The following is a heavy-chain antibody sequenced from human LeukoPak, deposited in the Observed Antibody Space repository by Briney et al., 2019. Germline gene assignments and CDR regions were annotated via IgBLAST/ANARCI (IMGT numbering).Heavy chain of an antibody. V-gene: IGHV3-30*02. CDR1: GFTFSSDG. Sequence: GGSLRLSCAASGFTFSSDGMHWVRQAPGKGLEWVAFIRYDGSNKYYADSVKGRFTISRDNSKNTLYLQMSSLRAEDTAVYYCAKGGAIGREKYYFDYWGQGTLVTVSS. CDR2: IRYDGSNK. CDR3: AKGGAIGREKYYFDY. J-gene: IGHJ4*02. D-gene: IGHD2-21*01.